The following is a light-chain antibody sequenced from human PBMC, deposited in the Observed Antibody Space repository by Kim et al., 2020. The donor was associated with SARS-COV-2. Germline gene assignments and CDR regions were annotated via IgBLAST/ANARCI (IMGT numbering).Light chain of an antibody. CDR1: QSVSSY. J-gene: IGKJ4*01. CDR3: QQHNNWPLT. V-gene: IGKV3-11*01. CDR2: DAS. Sequence: ERVMTQSPATLSVSPGERATLSCRASQSVSSYLAWYQQKPGQAPRLLIYDASTRATGIPARFSGSGSGTDFTLTISSLEPGDFAVYYCQQHNNWPLTFGGGTKVDIK.